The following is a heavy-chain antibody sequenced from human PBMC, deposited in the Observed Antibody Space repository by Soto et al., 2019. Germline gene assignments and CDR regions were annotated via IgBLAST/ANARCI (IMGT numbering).Heavy chain of an antibody. Sequence: GASVKVSCKASGYTFTGYYMHWVRQAPGQGLEWMGWINPNSGGTNYAQKFQGRVTMTRDTSISTAYMELSRLRSDDAAVYYCAREIKVLRFLDYWGQGTLVTVSS. CDR3: AREIKVLRFLDY. V-gene: IGHV1-2*02. J-gene: IGHJ4*02. CDR2: INPNSGGT. D-gene: IGHD3-3*01. CDR1: GYTFTGYY.